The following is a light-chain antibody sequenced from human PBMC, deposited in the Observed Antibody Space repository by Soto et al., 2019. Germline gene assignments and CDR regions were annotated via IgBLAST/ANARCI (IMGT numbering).Light chain of an antibody. J-gene: IGKJ5*01. CDR2: DAS. CDR3: QQRNIWIT. V-gene: IGKV3D-20*02. Sequence: EIVLTQSPGTLSLSPGERATLSCRASQSVSSSYLAWYQQKPGQAPRLLIYDASNRATGIPARFSGSGSGTDFTLTISSLEPEDFAVYYCQQRNIWITFGQGTRLEIK. CDR1: QSVSSSY.